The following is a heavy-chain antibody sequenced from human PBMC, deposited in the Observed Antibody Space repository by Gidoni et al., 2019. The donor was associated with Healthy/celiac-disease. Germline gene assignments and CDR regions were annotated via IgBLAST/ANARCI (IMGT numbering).Heavy chain of an antibody. Sequence: EVQLMESGGGLVQPGGSRRLACAAAGFNGSSYAMSWGRQAPGKGLEWVPAISGSGGSTCYTDSITVRFTISRDHSKTTLYLHMNSLRAEDTAVYYFAYSSGWYGSAFDIWGQGTMVTVSS. CDR1: GFNGSSYA. CDR3: AYSSGWYGSAFDI. V-gene: IGHV3-23*01. CDR2: ISGSGGST. D-gene: IGHD6-19*01. J-gene: IGHJ3*02.